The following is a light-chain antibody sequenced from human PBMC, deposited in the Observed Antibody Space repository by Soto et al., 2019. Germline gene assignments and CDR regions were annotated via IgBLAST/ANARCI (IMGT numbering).Light chain of an antibody. CDR3: AAWDDSLSGVV. V-gene: IGLV1-47*01. Sequence: QSVLTQPPSVSGTPGQRVTISCSGGSSNIGSNFVYWYQQLPGTAPKLLIYRSNQRPSGVPDRFSGSKSGTSASLAINGLRSDDEADYYCAAWDDSLSGVVFGGGTKLTVL. CDR2: RSN. J-gene: IGLJ2*01. CDR1: SSNIGSNF.